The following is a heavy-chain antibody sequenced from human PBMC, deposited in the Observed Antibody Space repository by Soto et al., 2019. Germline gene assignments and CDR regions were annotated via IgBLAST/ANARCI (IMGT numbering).Heavy chain of an antibody. CDR1: GFTFSSYA. CDR3: ARDLRCSGGSCYSVDY. Sequence: QVQLVESGGGVVQPGRSLRLSCAASGFTFSSYAMHWVRQAPGKGLEWVAVISYDGSNKYYADSVKGRFTISRDNSKNTLYLQMNRLRAEDTAVYYCARDLRCSGGSCYSVDYWGQGTLVTVSS. D-gene: IGHD2-15*01. V-gene: IGHV3-30-3*01. CDR2: ISYDGSNK. J-gene: IGHJ4*02.